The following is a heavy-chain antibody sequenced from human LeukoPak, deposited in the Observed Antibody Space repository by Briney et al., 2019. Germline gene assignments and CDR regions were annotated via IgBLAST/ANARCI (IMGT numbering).Heavy chain of an antibody. J-gene: IGHJ4*02. V-gene: IGHV1-24*01. D-gene: IGHD3-22*01. Sequence: ASVRVSCKVSGYTLTELSMHWVRQAPGKGLEWMGGFDPEDGETIYAQKFQGRVTMTEDTSTDTAYMELSSLRSEDTAVYYCVFYCDSSGYYLEYWGQGTLVTVSS. CDR1: GYTLTELS. CDR2: FDPEDGET. CDR3: VFYCDSSGYYLEY.